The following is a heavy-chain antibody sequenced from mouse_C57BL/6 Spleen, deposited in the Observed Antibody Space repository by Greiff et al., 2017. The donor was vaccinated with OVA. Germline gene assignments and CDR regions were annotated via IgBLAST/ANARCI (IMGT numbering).Heavy chain of an antibody. Sequence: VQLKESGGDLVKPGGSLKLSCAASGFTFSSYGMSWVRQTPDKRLEWVATISSGGSYTYYPDSVKGRFTISRDNAKNTLYLQMSSLKSEDTAMYYCARQGSGYVYWGQGTLVTVSA. CDR1: GFTFSSYG. CDR3: ARQGSGYVY. D-gene: IGHD3-2*02. V-gene: IGHV5-6*01. CDR2: ISSGGSYT. J-gene: IGHJ3*01.